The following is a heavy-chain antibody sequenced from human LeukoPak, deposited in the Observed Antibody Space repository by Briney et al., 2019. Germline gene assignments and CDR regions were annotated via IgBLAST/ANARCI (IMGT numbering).Heavy chain of an antibody. D-gene: IGHD3-16*01. V-gene: IGHV4-59*01. J-gene: IGHJ3*02. CDR3: ARRGGGGDDIMITFGGVMDAFDI. Sequence: PSETLSLTCTVSGGSISSYYWSWIRQPPGKGLEWIGYIYYSGSTNYNPTLKSRVTISVDTSKNQFSLNLSSVTAADTAVYYCARRGGGGDDIMITFGGVMDAFDIWGQGTMVTVSS. CDR2: IYYSGST. CDR1: GGSISSYY.